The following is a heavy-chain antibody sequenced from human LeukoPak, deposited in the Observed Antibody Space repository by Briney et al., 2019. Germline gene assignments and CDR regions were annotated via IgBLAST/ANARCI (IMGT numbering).Heavy chain of an antibody. Sequence: GGSLRISCAASGSTFSSYAMSWVRQAPGKGLEWVSSISGSGGHTFYADSVKGRYTVSRDNSRNTLYLQMNSLRAEDTAVYFCAKFASASGSFSDYWGQGTLVTVSS. D-gene: IGHD3-10*01. CDR2: ISGSGGHT. CDR1: GSTFSSYA. J-gene: IGHJ4*02. CDR3: AKFASASGSFSDY. V-gene: IGHV3-23*01.